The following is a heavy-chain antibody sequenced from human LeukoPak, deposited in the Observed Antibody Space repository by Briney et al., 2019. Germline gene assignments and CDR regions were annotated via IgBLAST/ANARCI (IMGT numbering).Heavy chain of an antibody. CDR1: GGSIRSYY. J-gene: IGHJ5*02. V-gene: IGHV4-4*07. Sequence: PSEILSLTCTVSGGSIRSYYWSWIRQPAGKGLEWIGRIFGSGNTNYNPSLKSRVTISVDTSRNQFSLKLSSVTAADTAVYYCAGSPPFKIFLDPWGQGTLVTVSS. CDR2: IFGSGNT. D-gene: IGHD3-3*01. CDR3: AGSPPFKIFLDP.